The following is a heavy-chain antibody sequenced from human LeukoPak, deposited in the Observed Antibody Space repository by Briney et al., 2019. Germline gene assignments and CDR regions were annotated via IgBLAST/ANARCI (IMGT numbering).Heavy chain of an antibody. CDR2: IYHSGST. J-gene: IGHJ5*02. CDR1: GDSISSSNW. V-gene: IGHV4-4*02. Sequence: SETLSLTCAVSGDSISSSNWWTWVRQPPGEGLEWFGEIYHSGSTNYNPSLKSRVTMSLDKSKNQFSLKLTSVPAADTAVYYCAREAAGQWFDPWGQGTLVTVSS. D-gene: IGHD6-25*01. CDR3: AREAAGQWFDP.